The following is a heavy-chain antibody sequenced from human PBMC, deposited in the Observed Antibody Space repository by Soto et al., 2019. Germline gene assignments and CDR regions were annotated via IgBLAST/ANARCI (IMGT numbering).Heavy chain of an antibody. D-gene: IGHD1-1*01. CDR2: IYYSGST. Sequence: QVQLQESGPGLVKPSETLSLTCTVSGGSISSYYWSWIRQPPGKGLEWIGYIYYSGSTNYNPSLKSRVTISVDPSKNQFSLKLSSVTAADTAVYYCARGNGEEFDPWGQGTLVTVSS. CDR3: ARGNGEEFDP. J-gene: IGHJ5*02. CDR1: GGSISSYY. V-gene: IGHV4-59*01.